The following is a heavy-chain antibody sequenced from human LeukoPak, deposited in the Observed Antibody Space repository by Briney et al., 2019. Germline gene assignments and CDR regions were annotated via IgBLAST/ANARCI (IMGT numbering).Heavy chain of an antibody. CDR3: VSGFLQWLY. V-gene: IGHV3-7*01. D-gene: IGHD3-3*01. CDR1: GFIFGGYW. CDR2: TNPDGSIK. Sequence: PGGSLRLSCAASGFIFGGYWMSWVRQAPGRGLEWVANTNPDGSIKYYVDSVNGRFTISRDNAKNSLYLQMNSLRAEDTAVYCRVSGFLQWLYWGQGTLVTVSS. J-gene: IGHJ4*02.